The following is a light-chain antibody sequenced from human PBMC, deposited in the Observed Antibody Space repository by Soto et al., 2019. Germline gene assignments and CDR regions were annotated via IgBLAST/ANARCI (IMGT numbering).Light chain of an antibody. CDR3: AAWDVNLNACV. V-gene: IGLV1-44*01. J-gene: IGLJ1*01. CDR1: SSNIGSNT. CDR2: SNS. Sequence: QSALSQPPSASGTPGQRVTISCSGSSSNIGSNTVNWYQQFPGAAPKLLIYSNSQRPSGVPYRFSGSKSGTSVSLAISGLHSEDEADYYGAAWDVNLNACVFGTEAKVTVL.